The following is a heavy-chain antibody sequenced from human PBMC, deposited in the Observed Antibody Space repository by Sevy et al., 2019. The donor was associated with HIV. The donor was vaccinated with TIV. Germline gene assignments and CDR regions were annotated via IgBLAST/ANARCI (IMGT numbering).Heavy chain of an antibody. J-gene: IGHJ6*02. V-gene: IGHV5-10-1*01. CDR1: GYSFSNYW. D-gene: IGHD2-2*01. CDR2: IDPSDSYT. Sequence: GESLKISCKGSGYSFSNYWISWVRQMPGKGLEWMGRIDPSDSYTTYSPSFQGHVTISSDKSMSTAYLQWRGLKASATAMYYWVGHEGGGCSGTRCLGYYYYGMDVWGQGTTVTVSS. CDR3: VGHEGGGCSGTRCLGYYYYGMDV.